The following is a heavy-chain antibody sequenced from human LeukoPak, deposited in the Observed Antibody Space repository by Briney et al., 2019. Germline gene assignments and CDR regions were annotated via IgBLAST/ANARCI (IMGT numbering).Heavy chain of an antibody. V-gene: IGHV3-21*01. D-gene: IGHD4-23*01. CDR3: ASLYYGGNNFDY. J-gene: IGHJ4*02. CDR2: ISTSSSYI. CDR1: GFTFSSYS. Sequence: GGSLRLSCAASGFTFSSYSMNWVRQAPGKGLEWVSSISTSSSYIHYADSVKGRFTISRDNAKNSLYLQMNSLRAGDTAVYYCASLYYGGNNFDYWGQGTLVTVSS.